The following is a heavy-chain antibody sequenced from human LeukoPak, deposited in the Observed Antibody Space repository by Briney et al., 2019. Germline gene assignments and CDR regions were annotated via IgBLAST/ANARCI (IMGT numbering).Heavy chain of an antibody. J-gene: IGHJ5*02. CDR2: INHSGST. Sequence: PSETLSLTCAVYGGSFSGYYWSWIRQPPGKGLEWIGEINHSGSTNYNPSLKSRVTISVDTSKNQFSLKLSSVTAADTAVYYCAGDMATWWYNWFDPWGQGTLVTVSS. D-gene: IGHD5-24*01. V-gene: IGHV4-34*01. CDR3: AGDMATWWYNWFDP. CDR1: GGSFSGYY.